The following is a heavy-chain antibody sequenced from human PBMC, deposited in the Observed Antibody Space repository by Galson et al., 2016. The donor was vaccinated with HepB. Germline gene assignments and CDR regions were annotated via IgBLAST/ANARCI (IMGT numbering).Heavy chain of an antibody. CDR1: GDSISSTSYY. J-gene: IGHJ4*02. CDR2: MSTSGTT. CDR3: ARDPPGIGNYFDY. D-gene: IGHD1-26*01. V-gene: IGHV4-61*02. Sequence: TLSLTCTVSGDSISSTSYYWSWIRQPAGKGLEWIGRMSTSGTTNYNPSLKSRVTISVDTSKNQFSLNLGSLTAAATAVYYCARDPPGIGNYFDYWGQGTLVSVSS.